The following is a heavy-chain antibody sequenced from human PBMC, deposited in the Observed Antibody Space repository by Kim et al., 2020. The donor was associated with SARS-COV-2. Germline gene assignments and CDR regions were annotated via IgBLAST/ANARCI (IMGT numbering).Heavy chain of an antibody. D-gene: IGHD2-21*02. Sequence: SETLSLTCTVSGGSISTYYWTWIRQAPGKGLQWIGNIFYSGITNYNPSLKSRVTISLDTSKNQFSLKLNSVIAADTAVYYCAREVVTAPTDAFDIWGHGTMVTVSS. CDR2: IFYSGIT. J-gene: IGHJ3*02. V-gene: IGHV4-59*13. CDR1: GGSISTYY. CDR3: AREVVTAPTDAFDI.